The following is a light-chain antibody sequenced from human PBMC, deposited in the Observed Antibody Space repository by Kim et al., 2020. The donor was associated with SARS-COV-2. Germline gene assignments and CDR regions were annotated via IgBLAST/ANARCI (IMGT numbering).Light chain of an antibody. CDR1: TSDVGCSTP. CDR3: SSHTTSSTYV. Sequence: TVSRIVTTSDVGCSTPGSWYQQQPCKAPELIIYDVSERASGVSNRFSGSQSGNTASLTISGLRADDEADYYCSSHTTSSTYVFGSGTKVTVL. CDR2: DVS. J-gene: IGLJ1*01. V-gene: IGLV2-14*03.